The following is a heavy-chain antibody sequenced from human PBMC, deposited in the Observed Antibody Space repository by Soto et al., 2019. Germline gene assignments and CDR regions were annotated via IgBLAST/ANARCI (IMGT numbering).Heavy chain of an antibody. D-gene: IGHD3-3*01. CDR3: ARVPVFDFWSGYRNYYGMDV. CDR2: ISSDGSST. J-gene: IGHJ6*02. V-gene: IGHV3-74*01. Sequence: EVQLVESGGGLVQPGGSLRLSCAASGFTFSSYWMHWVRQAPGKGLGWVSRISSDGSSTSYADSVKGRFTISRDNAKNKLYLQMNSLRAEDTAVYYCARVPVFDFWSGYRNYYGMDVWGQGTTVTVSS. CDR1: GFTFSSYW.